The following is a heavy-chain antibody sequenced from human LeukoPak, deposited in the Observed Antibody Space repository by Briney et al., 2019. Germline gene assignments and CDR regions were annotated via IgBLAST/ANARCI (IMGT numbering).Heavy chain of an antibody. J-gene: IGHJ3*02. D-gene: IGHD3/OR15-3a*01. CDR2: FDPKDGET. CDR1: GYTLTELS. Sequence: ASVKVSCKVSGYTLTELSMHWVRQAPGKGLEWMGGFDPKDGETIYAQKFRGRVTMTEDTSTDTAYMELSSLRSEDTAVYYCATGTGLDAFDIWGQGTMVTVSS. CDR3: ATGTGLDAFDI. V-gene: IGHV1-24*01.